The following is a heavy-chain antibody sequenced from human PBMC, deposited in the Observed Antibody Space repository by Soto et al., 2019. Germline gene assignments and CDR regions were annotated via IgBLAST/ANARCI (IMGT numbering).Heavy chain of an antibody. V-gene: IGHV4-34*01. CDR2: INHSGST. CDR1: GGSFSGYY. D-gene: IGHD6-19*01. CDR3: ARQQWLVLGY. Sequence: QVQLQQWGAGLLKPSETLSLTCADYGGSFSGYYWSWIRQPPGKGLEWIGEINHSGSTNYNPSLKSRVTISVDTSKNQFSLKLSSVTAADTSVYYCARQQWLVLGYWGQGTLVTVSS. J-gene: IGHJ4*02.